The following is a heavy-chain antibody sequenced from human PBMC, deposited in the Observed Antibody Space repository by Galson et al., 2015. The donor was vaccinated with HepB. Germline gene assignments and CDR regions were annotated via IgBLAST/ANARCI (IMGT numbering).Heavy chain of an antibody. J-gene: IGHJ2*01. CDR2: IIPIFGTA. D-gene: IGHD5-12*01. V-gene: IGHV1-69*13. CDR1: GGTFSSYA. Sequence: SVKVSCKASGGTFSSYAISWVRQAPGQGLEWMGGIIPIFGTANYAQKFQGRVTITADESTSTAYMELSSLRSEDTAVYYCARTVIRGYSSYDHWYFDLWGRGTLVTVSS. CDR3: ARTVIRGYSSYDHWYFDL.